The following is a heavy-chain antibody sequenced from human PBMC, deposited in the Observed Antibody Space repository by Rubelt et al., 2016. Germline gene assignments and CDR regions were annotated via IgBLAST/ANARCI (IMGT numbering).Heavy chain of an antibody. J-gene: IGHJ4*02. CDR3: ATVSCSGGSCYSLSLGY. D-gene: IGHD2-15*01. Sequence: QVQLVQSGAEVKKPGASVKVSCKVSGYTLTELSMHWVRQAPGKGLEWLGGFAPEDGETIYAQKFQGRVTMPEDTSTDTAYMGLSSLRSEDTAVYYCATVSCSGGSCYSLSLGYWGQGTLVTVSS. CDR2: FAPEDGET. CDR1: GYTLTELS. V-gene: IGHV1-24*01.